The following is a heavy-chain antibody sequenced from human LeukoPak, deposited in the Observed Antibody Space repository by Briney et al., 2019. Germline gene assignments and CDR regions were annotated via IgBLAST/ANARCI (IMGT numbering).Heavy chain of an antibody. J-gene: IGHJ4*02. CDR2: ISDSGSRI. D-gene: IGHD6-19*01. CDR1: GFTFSSYD. Sequence: PGGSLRLSCAASGFTFSSYDMNWVRQAPGKGLEWISYISDSGSRIYYADSVKGRFTISRDNAKNSLYLQMNSLRDEDTAVYYCAKVRWDNSGWYYLDTWGQGTLLTVSS. CDR3: AKVRWDNSGWYYLDT. V-gene: IGHV3-48*03.